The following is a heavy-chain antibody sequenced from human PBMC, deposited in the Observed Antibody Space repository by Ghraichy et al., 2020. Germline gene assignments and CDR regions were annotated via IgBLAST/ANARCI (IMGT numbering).Heavy chain of an antibody. V-gene: IGHV3-74*01. CDR2: INSDGSST. J-gene: IGHJ4*02. CDR1: GFTFSSYW. CDR3: ARQGVHGSYYFDY. D-gene: IGHD1-1*01. Sequence: GGSLRLSCAASGFTFSSYWMHWVRQAPGKGLVWVSRINSDGSSTSYADSVKGRFTISRDNAKNTLYLQMNSLRAEDTAVYYCARQGVHGSYYFDYWGQGTLVTVSS.